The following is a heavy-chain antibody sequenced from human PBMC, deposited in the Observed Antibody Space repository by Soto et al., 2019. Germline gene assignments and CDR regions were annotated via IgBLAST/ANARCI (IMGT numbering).Heavy chain of an antibody. CDR1: GGTFSSYA. V-gene: IGHV1-69*12. D-gene: IGHD2-8*01. CDR3: ARSSRDGYNLMDQNGPYYFDY. CDR2: IIPIFGTA. Sequence: QVQLVQSGAEVKKPGSSVKVSCKASGGTFSSYAISWVRQAPGQGLEWMGGIIPIFGTANYAQKFQGRVTITADESKSTAYVEMSSLRSEDTVVYYCARSSRDGYNLMDQNGPYYFDYWGQGTLVTVSS. J-gene: IGHJ4*02.